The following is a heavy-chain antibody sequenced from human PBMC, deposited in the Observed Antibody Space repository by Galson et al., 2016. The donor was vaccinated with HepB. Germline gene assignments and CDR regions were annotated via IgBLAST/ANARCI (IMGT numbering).Heavy chain of an antibody. D-gene: IGHD1-14*01. V-gene: IGHV3-74*01. CDR3: ARDPEKFKVNHYYYYTMDV. CDR1: GXXFSXXX. J-gene: IGHJ6*02. CDR2: ISSDGSRT. Sequence: SLRLXCAASGXXFSXXXMHXXXQAPGKGLVWVSRISSDGSRTIYADSVKGRFTISRDNAKNTLYLQMNSPRFDDTPVYYCARDPEKFKVNHYYYYTMDVWGQGTTVTVTS.